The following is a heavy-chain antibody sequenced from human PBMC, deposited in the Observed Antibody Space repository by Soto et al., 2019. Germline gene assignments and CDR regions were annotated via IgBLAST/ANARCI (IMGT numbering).Heavy chain of an antibody. Sequence: EAAVKVSCKASGFTFTRYAMHLGRQAPGQRLEWMGWINSGNGNKKYSQKFQGRVTITRDTSASTAYRELSRLRSEDTAVYYCASGHSTGTTPYYYYYYGMDVWGQGTTVTVSS. J-gene: IGHJ6*02. CDR3: ASGHSTGTTPYYYYYYGMDV. V-gene: IGHV1-3*01. CDR2: INSGNGNK. CDR1: GFTFTRYA. D-gene: IGHD1-1*01.